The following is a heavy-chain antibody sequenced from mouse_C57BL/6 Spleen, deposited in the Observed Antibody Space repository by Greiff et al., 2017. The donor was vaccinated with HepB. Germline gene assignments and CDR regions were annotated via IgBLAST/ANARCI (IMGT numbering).Heavy chain of an antibody. CDR2: IYPGSGST. CDR1: GYTFTSYW. V-gene: IGHV1-55*01. Sequence: VQLQQPGAELVKPGASVKMSCKASGYTFTSYWITWVKQRPGQGLEWIGDIYPGSGSTNYNEKFKSKATLTVDTSSSTAYMQLSSLTSEDSAVYDCARGVDGYYDAMDYWGQGTSVTVSS. J-gene: IGHJ4*01. CDR3: ARGVDGYYDAMDY. D-gene: IGHD2-3*01.